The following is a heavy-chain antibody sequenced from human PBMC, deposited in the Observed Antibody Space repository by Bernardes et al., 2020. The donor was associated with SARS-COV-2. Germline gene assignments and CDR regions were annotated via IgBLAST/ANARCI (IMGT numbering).Heavy chain of an antibody. V-gene: IGHV4-59*01. D-gene: IGHD6-19*01. CDR3: AREFPRSGWPLFDS. CDR2: INHSGRT. J-gene: IGHJ4*02. CDR1: GGSMNTFY. Sequence: SETLSLTCTVSGGSMNTFYWAWIRQPPGKGLEWIGYINHSGRTDYNPSLKSRVTISVHTSENQFSLKLSSVTAADTAVYYCAREFPRSGWPLFDSWGQGTLVTGS.